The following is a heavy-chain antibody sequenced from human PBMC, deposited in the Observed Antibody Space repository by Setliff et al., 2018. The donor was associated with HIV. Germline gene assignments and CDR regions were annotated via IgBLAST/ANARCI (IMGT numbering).Heavy chain of an antibody. D-gene: IGHD5-12*01. J-gene: IGHJ4*02. Sequence: SETLSLTCNVSGGSISSYYWNWIRQPPGKGLEWIGYIYYSGGTNYNPSLKSRFTISRDNAKNTLYLQMNSLRAEDTGVYYCHSGYDAEEQSYFDYWGQGTLVTVSS. CDR1: GGSISSYY. V-gene: IGHV4-59*03. CDR2: IYYSGGT. CDR3: HSGYDAEEQSYFDY.